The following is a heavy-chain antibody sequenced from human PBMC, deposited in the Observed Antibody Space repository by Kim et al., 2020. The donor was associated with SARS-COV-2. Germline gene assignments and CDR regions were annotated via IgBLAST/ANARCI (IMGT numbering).Heavy chain of an antibody. D-gene: IGHD3-22*01. CDR3: AKDVRITMIVVVMD. CDR2: VWYDGSNK. V-gene: IGHV3-33*06. Sequence: GVSLRLSCAASGFTFSSYAMHWVRQAPGKGLEWVAVVWYDGSNKYYADSVKGRFTISRDNSKNTLYLQMNSLRAEDTAVYYCAKDVRITMIVVVMDWGQGTLVTVSS. J-gene: IGHJ4*02. CDR1: GFTFSSYA.